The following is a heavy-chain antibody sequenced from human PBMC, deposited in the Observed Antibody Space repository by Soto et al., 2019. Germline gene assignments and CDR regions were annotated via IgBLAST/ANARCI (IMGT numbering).Heavy chain of an antibody. J-gene: IGHJ4*02. Sequence: ASVKVSCKVSGYTLTELSMHWVRQAPGKGLEWMGGFDPEDGETIYAQKFQGRVTMTEDTSTDTAYMELSSLRSEDTAVYYCATVVRGVSSIYFDYWGQGTLVTVSS. V-gene: IGHV1-24*01. CDR3: ATVVRGVSSIYFDY. CDR2: FDPEDGET. CDR1: GYTLTELS. D-gene: IGHD3-10*01.